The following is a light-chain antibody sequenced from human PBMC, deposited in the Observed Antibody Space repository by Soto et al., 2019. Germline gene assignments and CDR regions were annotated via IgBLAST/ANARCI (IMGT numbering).Light chain of an antibody. J-gene: IGLJ1*01. CDR3: AAWDDSLNGYV. CDR2: SNN. CDR1: SSNIGSNT. Sequence: QSVLTQPPSASGTPGQRVTISCSGSSSNIGSNTVNWYQQLPGTAPKLLIYSNNQRPSGVPDRFSGSKSDTSASLAISGLQPEDEADYYCAAWDDSLNGYVLGNGTKVT. V-gene: IGLV1-44*01.